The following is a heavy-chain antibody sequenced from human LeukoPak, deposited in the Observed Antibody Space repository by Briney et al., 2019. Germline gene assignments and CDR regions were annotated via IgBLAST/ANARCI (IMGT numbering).Heavy chain of an antibody. D-gene: IGHD3-10*01. J-gene: IGHJ4*02. CDR3: GRHLYYYGSGRGGYFDY. V-gene: IGHV4-39*01. Sequence: SETLSLTCTVSGGSISSSSYYWGWIRQPPGKGLEWIGTIYYSGNTYNNPSLRSRVTISVDTSKNQFSLKLSSVTAADTAVYYCGRHLYYYGSGRGGYFDYWGQGTLVTVSS. CDR2: IYYSGNT. CDR1: GGSISSSSYY.